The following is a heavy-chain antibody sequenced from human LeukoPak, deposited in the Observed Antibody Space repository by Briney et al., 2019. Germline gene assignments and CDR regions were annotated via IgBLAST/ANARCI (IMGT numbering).Heavy chain of an antibody. Sequence: GGSLRLSCAASGFTFDDHAMQWVRQAPGKGLEWVSGISWNSGNIDYADSVKGRFTISRDNAKNTLYLQMNSLRAEDTAVYYCARGADSGYSSDNWGQGTLVSVSS. CDR2: ISWNSGNI. CDR1: GFTFDDHA. D-gene: IGHD3-9*01. CDR3: ARGADSGYSSDN. V-gene: IGHV3-9*01. J-gene: IGHJ4*02.